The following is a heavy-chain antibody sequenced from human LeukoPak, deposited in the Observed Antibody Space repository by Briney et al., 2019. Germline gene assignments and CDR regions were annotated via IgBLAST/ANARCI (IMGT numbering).Heavy chain of an antibody. D-gene: IGHD3-10*01. J-gene: IGHJ5*02. V-gene: IGHV1-18*01. CDR2: ISAYNGNT. CDR3: ARVLTMVRGAFNWFDP. CDR1: GYTFSSYG. Sequence: GASVKVSCKASGYTFSSYGISWGRQAPGQGPEWMGWISAYNGNTNYAQKLQGRVTMTTDTSTSTAYMELRSLRSDDTAVYYCARVLTMVRGAFNWFDPWGQGTLVTVSS.